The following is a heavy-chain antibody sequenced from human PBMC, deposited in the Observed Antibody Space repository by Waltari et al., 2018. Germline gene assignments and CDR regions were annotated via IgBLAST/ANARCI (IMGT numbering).Heavy chain of an antibody. CDR3: ASQRGYSPDSDY. CDR2: IIPILGRA. V-gene: IGHV1-69*02. Sequence: QVQLAQSGAGVKKPGSSVKVSCKASGGTLRIYTLSWVRQAPGQGIEGMGRIIPILGRANYAQKYQGRVTITADKSTSTAYMKLSSLRAEDTAVYYCASQRGYSPDSDYWGQGTLVTVSS. CDR1: GGTLRIYT. D-gene: IGHD5-18*01. J-gene: IGHJ4*02.